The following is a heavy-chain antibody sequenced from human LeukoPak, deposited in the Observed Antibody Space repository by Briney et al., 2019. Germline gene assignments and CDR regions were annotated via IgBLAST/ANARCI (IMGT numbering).Heavy chain of an antibody. CDR2: ISAYNGNT. CDR1: GYTFTSYG. D-gene: IGHD3-3*01. CDR3: ARVLRFLEWLSAFDY. Sequence: ASVKVSCKASGYTFTSYGISWVRQAPGQGLEWMGWISAYNGNTNYAQKLQGRVTMTTDTSTSTAYMELRSLRSDDTAVYYCARVLRFLEWLSAFDYWGQGTLVTVSS. J-gene: IGHJ4*02. V-gene: IGHV1-18*01.